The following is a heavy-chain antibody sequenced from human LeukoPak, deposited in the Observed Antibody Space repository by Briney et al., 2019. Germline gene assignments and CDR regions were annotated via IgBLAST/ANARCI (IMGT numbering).Heavy chain of an antibody. CDR2: ISGRGDST. CDR3: AKDQGGPHGGEVKFDY. V-gene: IGHV3-23*01. J-gene: IGHJ4*02. D-gene: IGHD2-21*01. CDR1: GFTFSSNA. Sequence: GGSLRLSCAASGFTFSSNAMSWVRQAPGKGLEWVSAISGRGDSTYYADSIKGRFTISRDNSKNTLYLQMNSLRAEDTAVYYCAKDQGGPHGGEVKFDYWGEGTLVTVSS.